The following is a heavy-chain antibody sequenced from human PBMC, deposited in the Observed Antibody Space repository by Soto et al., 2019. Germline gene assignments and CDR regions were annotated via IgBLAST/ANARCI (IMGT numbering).Heavy chain of an antibody. V-gene: IGHV3-23*01. CDR3: ARGDRGGSGSPASYCYSGLDV. Sequence: DVQLLESGGHLVQPGGSLRLSCAASGFTFSSYAMSWVRQAPGKGLEWVSSVSAGGDMTYYSDSVKGRFTISRDNSNNVLCLQMNSLRIEDTALYYCARGDRGGSGSPASYCYSGLDVWGQGTTVTVS. CDR1: GFTFSSYA. J-gene: IGHJ6*02. CDR2: VSAGGDMT. D-gene: IGHD2-15*01.